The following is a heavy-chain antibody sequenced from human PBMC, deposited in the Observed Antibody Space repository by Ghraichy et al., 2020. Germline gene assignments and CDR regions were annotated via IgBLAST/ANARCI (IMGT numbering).Heavy chain of an antibody. CDR1: GFTLNTCA. V-gene: IGHV3-23*01. CDR2: ISAGGGGT. CDR3: AKVVLGSYWTYDY. D-gene: IGHD3/OR15-3a*01. J-gene: IGHJ4*02. Sequence: LSLTRAASGFTLNTCAIGWVRLAPWNGLEWVSAISAGGGGTYYADSVKGRFTISTDNSKNTLYLQMNSLRAEDTAVYYCAKVVLGSYWTYDYWGQGSLVTDSS.